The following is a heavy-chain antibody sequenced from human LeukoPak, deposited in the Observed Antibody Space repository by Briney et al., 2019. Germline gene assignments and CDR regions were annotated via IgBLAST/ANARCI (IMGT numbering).Heavy chain of an antibody. D-gene: IGHD5-12*01. Sequence: GGSLRLSCAASGFTFSSYSMNWVRQAPGKGLEWVSYISSSSSTIYYADSVKGRFTISRDNAKNSLYLQMNSLRDEDTAVYYCARDEGYSGYVDAFYIWGQGTMATVSS. CDR1: GFTFSSYS. CDR2: ISSSSSTI. V-gene: IGHV3-48*02. J-gene: IGHJ3*02. CDR3: ARDEGYSGYVDAFYI.